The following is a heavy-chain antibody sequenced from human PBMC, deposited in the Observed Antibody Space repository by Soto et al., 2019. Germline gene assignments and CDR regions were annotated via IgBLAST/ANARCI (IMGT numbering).Heavy chain of an antibody. Sequence: QLQLQESGPGLVKPSETLSLTCTLSGGSISSSSYYWVWIRQPPGKGVEWIGSIFYSGGPYYNPTLKSRVTISVDTSKNQFSLKLSSVTAADTAVYYCARHRVQLWFLDVWGKGTTVTVSS. D-gene: IGHD5-18*01. V-gene: IGHV4-39*01. J-gene: IGHJ6*04. CDR3: ARHRVQLWFLDV. CDR2: IFYSGGP. CDR1: GGSISSSSYY.